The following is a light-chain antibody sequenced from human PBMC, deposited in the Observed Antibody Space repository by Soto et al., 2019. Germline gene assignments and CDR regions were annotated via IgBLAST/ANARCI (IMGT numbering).Light chain of an antibody. J-gene: IGLJ1*01. CDR1: SSNIGSNT. CDR3: ASWDDSLNGPV. CDR2: SNN. V-gene: IGLV1-44*01. Sequence: QSVLTQPPSASGTTGERVTISCSGSSSNIGSNTVNWYQQLPGTAPKLLIHSNNQRPSGVPDRFSGSKSGTSASLAISGLQSEDEADYSCASWDDSLNGPVFGTGTKVTVL.